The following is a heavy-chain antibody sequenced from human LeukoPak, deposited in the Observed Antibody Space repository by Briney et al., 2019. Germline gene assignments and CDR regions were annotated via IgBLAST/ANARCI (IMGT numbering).Heavy chain of an antibody. V-gene: IGHV3-20*04. D-gene: IGHD6-13*01. J-gene: IGHJ4*02. CDR1: GFTFDDYG. CDR3: ARTSSSWLMAGYLDY. CDR2: INWNGGST. Sequence: GGSLRLSCAASGFTFDDYGMSWVRQAPGKGLEWVSGINWNGGSTGYADSVKGRFTISRDNAKNSLYLQMNSLRAEDTALYYCARTSSSWLMAGYLDYWGQGTLVTVSS.